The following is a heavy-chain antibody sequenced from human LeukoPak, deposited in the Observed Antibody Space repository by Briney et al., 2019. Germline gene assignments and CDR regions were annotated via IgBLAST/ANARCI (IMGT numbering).Heavy chain of an antibody. J-gene: IGHJ3*01. CDR2: ISDSGGTT. V-gene: IGHV3-23*01. D-gene: IGHD3-10*01. Sequence: GGSLGLSCAVSGFTFSTYAMTWVRQAPGKGLEWVSVISDSGGTTYYADSVKGRFTMSRDNSKDTLYLQMNSLRVEDTAVYYCARHKGGSYSGAFDVWGQGTMVTVSS. CDR1: GFTFSTYA. CDR3: ARHKGGSYSGAFDV.